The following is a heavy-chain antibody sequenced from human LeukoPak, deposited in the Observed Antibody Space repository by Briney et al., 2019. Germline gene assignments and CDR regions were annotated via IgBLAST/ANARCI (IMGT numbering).Heavy chain of an antibody. J-gene: IGHJ4*02. Sequence: PSETLSLTCTVSGGSISSYYWSWIRQPPGKGLDWIGRIYSSGSTNYNPSLKSRVTISVDTSKNQFSLKLSSVTAADTAVYYCARVGDFWSGYLPYFDYWGQGTLVTVSS. V-gene: IGHV4-4*07. D-gene: IGHD3-3*01. CDR3: ARVGDFWSGYLPYFDY. CDR1: GGSISSYY. CDR2: IYSSGST.